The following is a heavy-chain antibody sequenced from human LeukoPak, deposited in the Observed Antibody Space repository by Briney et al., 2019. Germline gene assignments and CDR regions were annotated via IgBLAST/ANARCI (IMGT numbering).Heavy chain of an antibody. D-gene: IGHD4-17*01. J-gene: IGHJ5*02. CDR1: GGSISSSSYY. V-gene: IGHV4-39*07. Sequence: SETLSLTCTVSGGSISSSSYYWGWIRQPPGKGLEWIGSIYYSGSTYYNSSLKSRVTISLDTSKNQFSLKLTSVTAADTAVYYCARSRGGYGDYGSWFDPWGQGTLVTVSS. CDR2: IYYSGST. CDR3: ARSRGGYGDYGSWFDP.